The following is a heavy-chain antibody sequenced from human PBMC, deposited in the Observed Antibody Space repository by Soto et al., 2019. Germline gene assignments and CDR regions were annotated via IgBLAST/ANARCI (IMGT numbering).Heavy chain of an antibody. J-gene: IGHJ5*02. Sequence: ASVKVSCKASGYTFTGYYMHWVRQAPGQGLEWMGWINPNSGGTNYAQKFQGWVTMTRDTSISTAYMELSRLRSDDTAVYYCARGGRYVWGSYRPNWFDPWGQGTLVTVSS. V-gene: IGHV1-2*04. CDR2: INPNSGGT. D-gene: IGHD3-16*02. CDR1: GYTFTGYY. CDR3: ARGGRYVWGSYRPNWFDP.